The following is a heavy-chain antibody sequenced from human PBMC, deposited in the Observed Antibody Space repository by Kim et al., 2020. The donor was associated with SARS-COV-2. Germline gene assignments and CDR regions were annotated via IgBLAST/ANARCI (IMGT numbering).Heavy chain of an antibody. CDR1: GGSFSGYD. CDR2: INHSGST. Sequence: SETLSLTCAVYGGSFSGYDWSWIRQPPGKGLEWIGEINHSGSTNYNPSLKSRVSISVDTSKNQFSRKLSSVTAADTAVYYCARGTRQWLVRGPYYYYMDVWGKGTTVTVSS. J-gene: IGHJ6*03. V-gene: IGHV4-34*01. CDR3: ARGTRQWLVRGPYYYYMDV. D-gene: IGHD6-19*01.